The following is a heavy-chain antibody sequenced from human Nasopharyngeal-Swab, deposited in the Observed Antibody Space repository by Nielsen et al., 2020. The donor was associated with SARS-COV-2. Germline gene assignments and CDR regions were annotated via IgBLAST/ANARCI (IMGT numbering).Heavy chain of an antibody. Sequence: ASVKVSCKASGYTFTDYNLHWIRQAPGHGLEWLGWINANSGVTNYAHKFKGRLTVTRDTSMNTAYMDLSTLRSDDTAVYYCAREPDMVRGITLFDYWGQGTLVTVSS. CDR3: AREPDMVRGITLFDY. CDR1: GYTFTDYN. V-gene: IGHV1-2*07. CDR2: INANSGVT. D-gene: IGHD3-10*01. J-gene: IGHJ4*02.